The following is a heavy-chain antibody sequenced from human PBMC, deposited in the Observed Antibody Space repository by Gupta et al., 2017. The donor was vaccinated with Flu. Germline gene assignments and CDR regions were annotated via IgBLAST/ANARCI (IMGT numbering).Heavy chain of an antibody. CDR3: ARAYCSGGSFYSEINAQHAFDI. V-gene: IGHV1-69*06. Sequence: QAPGQGLEWMGGIIPIFGTANYAQKFQGRVTMTADKSTSTAYMELSSLRSEDTAVYYCARAYCSGGSFYSEINAQHAFDIWGEGTMVTVSS. J-gene: IGHJ3*02. CDR2: IIPIFGTA. D-gene: IGHD2-15*01.